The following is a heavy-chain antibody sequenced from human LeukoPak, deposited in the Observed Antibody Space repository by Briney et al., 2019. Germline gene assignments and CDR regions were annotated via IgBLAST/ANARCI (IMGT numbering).Heavy chain of an antibody. CDR1: GGSISSSSYY. D-gene: IGHD2-2*02. Sequence: SETLSLTCTVSGGSISSSSYYWGWIRQPPGKGLEWIGRIYYRGSTYYNPSLKSRVTISVDTSKNQFSLKLSSVTAADTAVYYCARDESCSSTSCYKGGNWFDPWGQGTLVTVSS. CDR3: ARDESCSSTSCYKGGNWFDP. V-gene: IGHV4-39*07. J-gene: IGHJ5*02. CDR2: IYYRGST.